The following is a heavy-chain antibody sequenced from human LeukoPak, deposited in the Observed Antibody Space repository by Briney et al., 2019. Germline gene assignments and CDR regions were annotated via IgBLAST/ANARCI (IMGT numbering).Heavy chain of an antibody. CDR2: ISSSSSSI. J-gene: IGHJ2*01. CDR1: GFTFSSYS. D-gene: IGHD4-17*01. V-gene: IGHV3-21*01. Sequence: PGGSQRLSCAASGFTFSSYSMNWVRQAPGKGLEWVSSISSSSSSIYYADSVKGQFTISRDNAKNSLYLQMNSLRAEDTAVYYCTRGGTTVTRYFDLWGRGTLVTVSS. CDR3: TRGGTTVTRYFDL.